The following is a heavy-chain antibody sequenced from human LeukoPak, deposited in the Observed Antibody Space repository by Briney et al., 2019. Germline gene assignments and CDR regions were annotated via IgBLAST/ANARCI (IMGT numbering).Heavy chain of an antibody. D-gene: IGHD2-21*01. CDR2: IYYSGST. J-gene: IGHJ6*02. CDR1: GGSISGYY. V-gene: IGHV4-59*01. CDR3: ARGDYSYYHGMDV. Sequence: SETLSLTCTVSGGSISGYYWNWIRQPPGKGLEWIGYIYYSGSTNYNPSLKSRVTISVDTSKNQFSLKLSSVTAADTAVYYCARGDYSYYHGMDVWGQGTTVTVSS.